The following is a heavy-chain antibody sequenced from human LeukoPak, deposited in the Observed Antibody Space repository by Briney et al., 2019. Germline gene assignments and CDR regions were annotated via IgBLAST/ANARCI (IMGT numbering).Heavy chain of an antibody. V-gene: IGHV4-59*01. CDR3: ARSGFGESVDY. CDR1: GGSISSYY. Sequence: SETLSLTCTVSGGSISSYYWSWIRQPPGKGLEWIGYIYYSGSTNYNPSLKSRVTISVDTSKNQFSLKLSSVTAADPAVYYCARSGFGESVDYWGQGTLVTVSS. CDR2: IYYSGST. J-gene: IGHJ4*02. D-gene: IGHD3-10*01.